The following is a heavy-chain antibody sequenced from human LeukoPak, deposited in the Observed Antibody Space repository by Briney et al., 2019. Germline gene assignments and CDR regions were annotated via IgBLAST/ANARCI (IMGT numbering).Heavy chain of an antibody. CDR2: ISGSGANT. J-gene: IGHJ4*02. Sequence: QTGGSLRLSCAASGFTFTSYALSWVRQAPGKGLEWVSVISGSGANTHYTDPVKGRFTISRDNSKNTLYLQMNSLRAEDTAVYYCAKDLAYYDFSSPFDYWGQGTLVTVSS. CDR3: AKDLAYYDFSSPFDY. CDR1: GFTFTSYA. V-gene: IGHV3-23*01. D-gene: IGHD3-3*01.